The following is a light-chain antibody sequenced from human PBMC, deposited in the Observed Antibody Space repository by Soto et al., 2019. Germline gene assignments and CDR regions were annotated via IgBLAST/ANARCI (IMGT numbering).Light chain of an antibody. CDR3: QSYDDSLSAFV. V-gene: IGLV1-40*01. Sequence: QSVLTQPTSVPGAPGQRVTISCTGSSSNIGAIYGVHWYQQLPGTAPKLLIYVNTNRPSGVPDRFSASKSGTSASLAITGLQAEDEADYYCQSYDDSLSAFVFGTGTKVTVL. J-gene: IGLJ1*01. CDR1: SSNIGAIYG. CDR2: VNT.